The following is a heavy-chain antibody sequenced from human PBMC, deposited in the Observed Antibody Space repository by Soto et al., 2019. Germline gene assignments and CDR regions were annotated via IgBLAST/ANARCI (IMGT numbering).Heavy chain of an antibody. D-gene: IGHD2-8*02. CDR2: ISFNATNG. V-gene: IGHV3-30-3*01. Sequence: PWGSPVLCCAACGLTFSRFVMNWVRQAPGNGLDSISVISFNATNGFFADSVKGRFSVSRDNSANRLYLQMTNLSPEDTAIYYCARDRGRGYCTGGLCYLGLDHWGQGNTVTVSS. CDR3: ARDRGRGYCTGGLCYLGLDH. J-gene: IGHJ4*02. CDR1: GLTFSRFV.